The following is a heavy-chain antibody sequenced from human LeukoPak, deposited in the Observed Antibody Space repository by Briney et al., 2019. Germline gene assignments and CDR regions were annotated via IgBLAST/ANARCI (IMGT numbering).Heavy chain of an antibody. V-gene: IGHV4-39*01. CDR2: IYYSGST. CDR1: GGSISSSSYY. Sequence: PSETLSLTCTVSGGSISSSSYYWGWIRQPPGMGLEWIGCIYYSGSTYYNPSLTSRVTISVDTSKNQFSLKLSSVTAADTAVYYCARRLGSYDAFDIWGQGTMVTVSS. D-gene: IGHD1-26*01. J-gene: IGHJ3*02. CDR3: ARRLGSYDAFDI.